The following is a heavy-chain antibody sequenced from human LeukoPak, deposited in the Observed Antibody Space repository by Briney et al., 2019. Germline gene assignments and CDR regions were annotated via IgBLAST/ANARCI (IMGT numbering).Heavy chain of an antibody. CDR1: GYTFTGYY. Sequence: ASVKVPCKASGYTFTGYYMHWVRQAPGQGLEWMGRINPNSGGTNYAQKFQGRVTMTRDTSISTAYMELSRLRSDDTAVYYCARDMFTMTRAFDIWGQGTMVTVSS. CDR3: ARDMFTMTRAFDI. D-gene: IGHD3-22*01. J-gene: IGHJ3*02. V-gene: IGHV1-2*06. CDR2: INPNSGGT.